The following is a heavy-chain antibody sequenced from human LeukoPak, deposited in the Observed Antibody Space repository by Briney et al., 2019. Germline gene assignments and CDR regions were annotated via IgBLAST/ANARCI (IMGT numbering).Heavy chain of an antibody. Sequence: SETLSLTCTVSGGSISGCSYYWGWIRQPPGKGLEWIGSFYYSGSTNYNPSLKSRVTISVDTSKNQFSLKLSSVTAADTAVYYCARLGSGSYVFDYWGQGTLVTVSS. J-gene: IGHJ4*02. V-gene: IGHV4-39*07. CDR3: ARLGSGSYVFDY. D-gene: IGHD3-10*01. CDR1: GGSISGCSYY. CDR2: FYYSGST.